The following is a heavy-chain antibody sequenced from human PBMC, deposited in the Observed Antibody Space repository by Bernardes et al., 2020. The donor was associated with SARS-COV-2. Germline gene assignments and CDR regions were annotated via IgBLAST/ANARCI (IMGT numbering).Heavy chain of an antibody. Sequence: GGSLRLSCAGFVFIISRYAMAWVRQAPGKGLELVAGVDGSAETIFYANSVRGRFSISKDSSNNIVYLQMDSLTGEDTATYYCARVTYDSWSGTMGYWGQGTLVTVSS. CDR1: VFIISRYA. J-gene: IGHJ4*02. V-gene: IGHV3-23*05. D-gene: IGHD3-3*01. CDR2: VDGSAETI. CDR3: ARVTYDSWSGTMGY.